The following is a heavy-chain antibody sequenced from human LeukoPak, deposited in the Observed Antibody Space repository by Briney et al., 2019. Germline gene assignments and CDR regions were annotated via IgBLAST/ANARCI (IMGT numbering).Heavy chain of an antibody. Sequence: GGSLRLSCAASEFTFSSYNMNWVRQAPGKGLEWVSSISISGTYIYYADSLKGRFTISRDNAKNSLYLQMNSLRAEDTAVYYCAKGGKWDVTPFDYWGQGTLVTVSS. D-gene: IGHD1-26*01. V-gene: IGHV3-21*01. CDR2: ISISGTYI. CDR1: EFTFSSYN. CDR3: AKGGKWDVTPFDY. J-gene: IGHJ4*02.